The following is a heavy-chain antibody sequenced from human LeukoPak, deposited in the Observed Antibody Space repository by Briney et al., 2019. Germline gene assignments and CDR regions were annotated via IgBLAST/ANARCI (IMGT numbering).Heavy chain of an antibody. Sequence: SETLSLTCTVSGGSISSGDYYWSWIRQPPGKGLEWIGYIYYSGSTYYNPSLKSRVTISVDTSKNQFSLKLSSVTAADTAVYYCARDRTTISFGVVYNYYMDVWGKGTTVTVSS. J-gene: IGHJ6*03. CDR1: GGSISSGDYY. CDR2: IYYSGST. D-gene: IGHD3-3*01. CDR3: ARDRTTISFGVVYNYYMDV. V-gene: IGHV4-30-4*01.